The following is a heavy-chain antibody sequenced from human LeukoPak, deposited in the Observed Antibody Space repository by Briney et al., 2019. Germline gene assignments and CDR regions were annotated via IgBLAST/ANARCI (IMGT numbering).Heavy chain of an antibody. CDR2: IWYDGSNK. V-gene: IGHV3-33*08. J-gene: IGHJ6*02. CDR1: GFTFSGYG. CDR3: ARPFNDFWSGYLYGMDV. D-gene: IGHD3-3*01. Sequence: GRSLRLSCAASGFTFSGYGMHWVRQAPGKGLEWVAVIWYDGSNKYYADSVKGRFTISRDNSKNTLYLQMNSLRAEDTAVYYCARPFNDFWSGYLYGMDVWGQGTTVTVS.